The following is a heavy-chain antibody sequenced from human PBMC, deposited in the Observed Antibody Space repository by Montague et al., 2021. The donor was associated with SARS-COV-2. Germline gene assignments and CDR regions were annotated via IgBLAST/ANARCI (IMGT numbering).Heavy chain of an antibody. J-gene: IGHJ6*03. CDR3: ARDLEADYYYYMDV. CDR2: ISSSSYI. V-gene: IGHV3-21*01. Sequence: SLSLSCAASGFAFSSYSMNWVRQAPGKGLEWVSSISSSSYIYYADSVKGRFTISRDNAKNSLYLQMNSLRAEDTAVYYCARDLEADYYYYMDVWGKGTTVTVSS. CDR1: GFAFSSYS. D-gene: IGHD6-25*01.